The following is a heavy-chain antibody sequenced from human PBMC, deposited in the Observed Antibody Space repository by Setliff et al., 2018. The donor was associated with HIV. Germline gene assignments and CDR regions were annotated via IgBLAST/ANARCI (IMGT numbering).Heavy chain of an antibody. CDR3: ARTPEDYDQYFFDR. CDR1: GGSISSSSYY. CDR2: IYYSGAT. Sequence: PSETLSLTCTVSGGSISSSSYYWGWIRQPPGKGLEWIGSIYYSGATYYNPSLKSRVTLSVDTSNNQFSLKLSSVTAADTAVYYCARTPEDYDQYFFDRWGQGTLVTVSS. V-gene: IGHV4-39*01. D-gene: IGHD3-22*01. J-gene: IGHJ4*02.